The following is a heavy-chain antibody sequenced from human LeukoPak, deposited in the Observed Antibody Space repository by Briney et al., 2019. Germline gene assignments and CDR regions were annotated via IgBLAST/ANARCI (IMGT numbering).Heavy chain of an antibody. D-gene: IGHD3-10*01. V-gene: IGHV6-1*01. CDR2: TSCRSTCYN. CDR3: ARASYGSGRGYYFDY. J-gene: IGHJ4*02. CDR1: GDSVSSNSAA. Sequence: SQTHSLTCAISGDSVSSNSAAWNWIRQSPSRSLEWLGRTSCRSTCYNDYALSVKSRILINSDTSKNQFSLQLNSVTPEDTAVYYCARASYGSGRGYYFDYWGQGTLVTVAS.